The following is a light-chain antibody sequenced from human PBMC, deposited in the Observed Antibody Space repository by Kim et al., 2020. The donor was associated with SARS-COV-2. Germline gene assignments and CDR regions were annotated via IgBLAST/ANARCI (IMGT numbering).Light chain of an antibody. CDR1: SSDVGGYNY. CDR3: SSYTSSSTSV. CDR2: DVY. J-gene: IGLJ3*02. V-gene: IGLV2-14*04. Sequence: GQSITISCPGTSSDVGGYNYVSWYRQYPGKAPKLLIYDVYKRPSGVSDRFSGSKSGNTASLTISGLQAEDEADYYCSSYTSSSTSVFGGGTQLTVL.